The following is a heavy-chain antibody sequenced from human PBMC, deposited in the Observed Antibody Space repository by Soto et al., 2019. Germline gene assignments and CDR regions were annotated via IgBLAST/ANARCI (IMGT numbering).Heavy chain of an antibody. J-gene: IGHJ2*01. V-gene: IGHV3-23*01. CDR1: GFTFSSYA. D-gene: IGHD4-17*01. CDR2: ISGSGGST. CDR3: ARRTVGWYFDL. Sequence: EVQLLESGGGLVQPGGSLRLSCAASGFTFSSYAMSWVRQAPGKGLEWVSAISGSGGSTYYADSVKGRFTISRDNSKNTLYLQMNSLRAEGRAVYYCARRTVGWYFDLWGRGTLVTVSS.